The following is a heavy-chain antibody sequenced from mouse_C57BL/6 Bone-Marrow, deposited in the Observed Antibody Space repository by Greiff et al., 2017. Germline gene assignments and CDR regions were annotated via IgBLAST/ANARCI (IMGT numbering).Heavy chain of an antibody. CDR2: IDPSDSYT. D-gene: IGHD1-1*01. Sequence: QVQLQQSGAELVRPGTSVKLSCKASGYTFTSYWMHWVQQRPGQGLEWIGVIDPSDSYTNYTQKFKGQATLTVDTSASTAYMQLSSLTSEDSAVDYGARLPGPLLLPSYFYYWGQGTTLTVSS. J-gene: IGHJ2*01. V-gene: IGHV1-59*01. CDR3: ARLPGPLLLPSYFYY. CDR1: GYTFTSYW.